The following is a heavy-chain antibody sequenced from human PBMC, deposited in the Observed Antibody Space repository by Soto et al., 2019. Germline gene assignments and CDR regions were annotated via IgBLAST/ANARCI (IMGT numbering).Heavy chain of an antibody. CDR3: AREDGVVGATSAFDY. CDR2: INGRGNYK. CDR1: GFTLTTYT. D-gene: IGHD1-26*01. J-gene: IGHJ4*02. Sequence: GGSLIVSCVSSGFTLTTYTMNWVSQAPGMGLEWVSSINGRGNYKYYTDSVEGRFTISRDNAKNSLYLHMNSLGAEDTAVYYCAREDGVVGATSAFDYWGQGTLVTVSS. V-gene: IGHV3-21*01.